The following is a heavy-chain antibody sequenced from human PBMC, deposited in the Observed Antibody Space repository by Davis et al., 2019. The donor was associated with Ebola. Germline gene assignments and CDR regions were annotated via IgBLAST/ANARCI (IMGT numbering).Heavy chain of an antibody. Sequence: GGSLRLSCAASGFTVSSNYMSWVRQAPGKGLEWVSVIYSGGSTYYADSVKGRFTISRDNSKNTLYLQMNSLRAEDTAVYYCARCQFITIRNGWFDPWGQGTLVTVSS. CDR2: IYSGGST. V-gene: IGHV3-66*01. J-gene: IGHJ5*02. D-gene: IGHD3-3*01. CDR3: ARCQFITIRNGWFDP. CDR1: GFTVSSNY.